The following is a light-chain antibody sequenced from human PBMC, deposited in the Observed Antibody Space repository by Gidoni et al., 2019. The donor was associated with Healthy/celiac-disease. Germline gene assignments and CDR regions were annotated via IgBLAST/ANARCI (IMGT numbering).Light chain of an antibody. CDR3: QSYDSSLRDVV. CDR2: GNS. CDR1: SSNIGAGYD. Sequence: QSVLTQPPSVSRAPGQRVTISCTGSSSNIGAGYDVHWYQQLPGTAPKLLIYGNSNRPSGVPDRFSGSKSGTSASLAIPGLQAEDEADYYCQSYDSSLRDVVFGGGTKLTVL. V-gene: IGLV1-40*01. J-gene: IGLJ2*01.